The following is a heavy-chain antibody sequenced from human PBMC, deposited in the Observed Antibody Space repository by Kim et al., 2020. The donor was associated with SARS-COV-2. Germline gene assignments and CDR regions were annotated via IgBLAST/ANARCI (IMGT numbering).Heavy chain of an antibody. CDR1: GFTFSSYA. V-gene: IGHV3-30*04. CDR2: ISYDGSNK. J-gene: IGHJ4*01. Sequence: GGSLRLSCAASGFTFSSYAMHWVRQAPGKGLEWVAVISYDGSNKYYADSVKGRFTISRDNSKNTLYLQMNSLRAEDTAVYYCARARIRLVVAAAGTRYFVYWGHGTLVTASS. D-gene: IGHD6-13*01. CDR3: ARARIRLVVAAAGTRYFVY.